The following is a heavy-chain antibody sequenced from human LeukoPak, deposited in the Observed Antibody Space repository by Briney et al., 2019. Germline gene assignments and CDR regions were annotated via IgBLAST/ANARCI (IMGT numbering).Heavy chain of an antibody. CDR3: ARAIPAAANWFNP. CDR2: INPNSGAT. CDR1: EYTFTDYY. Sequence: ASVKVSCKASEYTFTDYYMHWVRQAPGQGLEWMGRINPNSGATNYAQKFQDRVTMTRGTSISTAYMELNTLRSDDTAVYYCARAIPAAANWFNPWGQGILVTVSS. J-gene: IGHJ5*02. V-gene: IGHV1-2*06. D-gene: IGHD6-13*01.